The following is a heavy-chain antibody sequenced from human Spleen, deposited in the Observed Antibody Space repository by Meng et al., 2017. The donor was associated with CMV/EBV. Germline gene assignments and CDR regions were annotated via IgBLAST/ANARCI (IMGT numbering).Heavy chain of an antibody. CDR1: GFTLDDHA. D-gene: IGHD6-19*01. V-gene: IGHV3-9*01. Sequence: GGSLRLSCAVSGFTLDDHAMHWVRQAPGRGLEWVSGINWNSGSIGYADSVKGRFTISRDNAKNSLYLQMNSLRAEDTAVYYCARDSGSGWYDSENWFDPWGQGTLVTVSS. J-gene: IGHJ5*02. CDR2: INWNSGSI. CDR3: ARDSGSGWYDSENWFDP.